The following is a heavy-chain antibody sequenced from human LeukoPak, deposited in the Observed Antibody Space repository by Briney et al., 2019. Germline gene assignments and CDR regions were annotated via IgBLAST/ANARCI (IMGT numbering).Heavy chain of an antibody. CDR2: INHDGSNT. J-gene: IGHJ4*02. CDR1: GFTFSSYS. CDR3: VRDWGYDSSGYWQKYFDT. V-gene: IGHV3-74*01. D-gene: IGHD3-22*01. Sequence: GGSLRLSCAASGFTFSSYSMNWVRQASGKGLVWVSRINHDGSNTYYADSVKGRFTISRDKAKNTVYLQMNSLRAEDAAVYYCVRDWGYDSSGYWQKYFDTWGQGTLVTVSS.